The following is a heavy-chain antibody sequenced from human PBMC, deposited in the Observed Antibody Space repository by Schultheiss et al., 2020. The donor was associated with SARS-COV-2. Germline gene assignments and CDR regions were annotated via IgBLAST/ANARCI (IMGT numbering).Heavy chain of an antibody. CDR3: AKVWLQLGDAFHI. CDR2: ISYDGNNK. Sequence: LSLTCAVSGGSVSSLHWWTWVRQSPGKGLEWVAVISYDGNNKYYADSVKGRFTISRDNSKSTVYLQMDSLRLEDTAVYYCAKVWLQLGDAFHIWGQGTVVTVSS. D-gene: IGHD5-24*01. CDR1: GGSVSSLH. J-gene: IGHJ3*02. V-gene: IGHV3-30*18.